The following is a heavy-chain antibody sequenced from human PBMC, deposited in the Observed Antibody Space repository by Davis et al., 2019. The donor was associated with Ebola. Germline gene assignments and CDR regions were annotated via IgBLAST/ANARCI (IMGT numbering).Heavy chain of an antibody. J-gene: IGHJ3*02. D-gene: IGHD2-8*02. CDR1: GGSFSGYY. CDR2: INHSGST. Sequence: SETLSLTCAVYGGSFSGYYWSWIRQPPGKGLEWIGEINHSGSTNYNPSLKSRVTISVDTSKNQFSLKLSSVTAADTAVYYCARRVVWKGGAFDIWGQGTMATVSS. V-gene: IGHV4-34*01. CDR3: ARRVVWKGGAFDI.